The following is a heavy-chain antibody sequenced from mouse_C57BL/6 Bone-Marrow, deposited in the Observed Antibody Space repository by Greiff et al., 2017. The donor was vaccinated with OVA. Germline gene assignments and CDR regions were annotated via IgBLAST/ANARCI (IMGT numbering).Heavy chain of an antibody. CDR2: IWRGGST. J-gene: IGHJ4*01. V-gene: IGHV2-5*01. D-gene: IGHD1-1*01. Sequence: VQLQQSGPGLVQPSQSLSITCTVSGFSLTSYGVHWVRQSPGKGLEWLGVIWRGGSTDYNAAFMSRLSIIKDNSKSHVFFNMNSLQADDTAIFSGDKSAVVPYYAMDYWGQGTSVTVSS. CDR3: DKSAVVPYYAMDY. CDR1: GFSLTSYG.